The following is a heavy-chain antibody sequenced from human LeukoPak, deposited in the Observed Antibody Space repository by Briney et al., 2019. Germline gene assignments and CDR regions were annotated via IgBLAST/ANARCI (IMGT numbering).Heavy chain of an antibody. J-gene: IGHJ4*02. CDR3: ARAAAGSESDFDY. CDR2: MNPNSGNT. Sequence: GASVKVSCKASGYTFTNYDINWVRQATGQGLEWMGWMNPNSGNTGYAQKFQGRVTMTRNTSISTAYMELSSLRSEDTAVYYCARAAAGSESDFDYWGQGTLVTVSS. CDR1: GYTFTNYD. D-gene: IGHD6-13*01. V-gene: IGHV1-8*01.